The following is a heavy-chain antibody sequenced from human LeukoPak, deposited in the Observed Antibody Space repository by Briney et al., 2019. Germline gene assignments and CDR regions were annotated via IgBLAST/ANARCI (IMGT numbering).Heavy chain of an antibody. CDR3: AKSSEGIAVAASDY. CDR2: IWYDGSNK. D-gene: IGHD6-19*01. Sequence: GRSLRLSCAASGFTFSSYGMHWVRQAPGKGLEWVAVIWYDGSNKYYADSVKGRFTISRDNFKNTLYLQMNSLRAEDTAVYYCAKSSEGIAVAASDYWGQGILVTVSS. J-gene: IGHJ4*02. CDR1: GFTFSSYG. V-gene: IGHV3-33*06.